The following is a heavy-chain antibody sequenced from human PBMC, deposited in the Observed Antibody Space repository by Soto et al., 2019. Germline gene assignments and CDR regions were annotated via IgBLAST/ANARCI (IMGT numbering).Heavy chain of an antibody. CDR3: AHSGTIVEYFDY. CDR1: GGTFSSYA. D-gene: IGHD1-1*01. CDR2: IIPIFGTA. V-gene: IGHV1-69*01. J-gene: IGHJ4*02. Sequence: QVQLVQSGAEVKKPGSSVKVSCTASGGTFSSYAISWVRQAPGQGLEWMGGIIPIFGTANYAQKFQGRVTITTDESTSTGYMELSSVRSEDTAVYYCAHSGTIVEYFDYWGQGTLVTVSS.